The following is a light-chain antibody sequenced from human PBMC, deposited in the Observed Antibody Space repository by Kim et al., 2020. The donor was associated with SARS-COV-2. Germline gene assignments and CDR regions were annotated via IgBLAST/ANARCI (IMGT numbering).Light chain of an antibody. CDR3: QEYNSDFT. Sequence: SASVGDRVTITCLASQTISTWLAWYQQKPGKPPNALISDASSLESGVPSRFSGSGSGTEFTLTISSLQPDDFATYYCQEYNSDFTCGPGTKVDIK. CDR1: QTISTW. CDR2: DAS. J-gene: IGKJ3*01. V-gene: IGKV1-5*01.